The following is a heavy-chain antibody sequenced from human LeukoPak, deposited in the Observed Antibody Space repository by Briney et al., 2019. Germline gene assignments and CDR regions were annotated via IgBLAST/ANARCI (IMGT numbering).Heavy chain of an antibody. Sequence: PGGSLRLSCAVSGFTISNTYMSWVRQASGKGLEGVSVIYSGGNTYYADAVGGPFTISRDNSKNTLYLQMNSLRAEDTAVYYCARGGGSGSYYFVGMDVWGQGTTVTVSS. D-gene: IGHD3-10*01. CDR1: GFTISNTY. V-gene: IGHV3-53*01. CDR3: ARGGGSGSYYFVGMDV. J-gene: IGHJ6*02. CDR2: IYSGGNT.